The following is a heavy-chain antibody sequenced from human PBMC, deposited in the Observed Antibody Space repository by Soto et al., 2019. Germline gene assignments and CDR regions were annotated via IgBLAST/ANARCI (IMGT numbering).Heavy chain of an antibody. CDR1: GFTFSDYS. Sequence: EVQLVESGGGLVKPGGSLRLSCAASGFTFSDYSMNWVRQGPGRGLEWVSSISSSSDYIFYADSVQGRFTISRDHAKNLLYLQMTSLRAEDTAVYYCTRGGRAMVLGYLGAGMDVWGQWTAVPVSS. D-gene: IGHD5-18*01. J-gene: IGHJ6*02. CDR2: ISSSSDYI. V-gene: IGHV3-21*01. CDR3: TRGGRAMVLGYLGAGMDV.